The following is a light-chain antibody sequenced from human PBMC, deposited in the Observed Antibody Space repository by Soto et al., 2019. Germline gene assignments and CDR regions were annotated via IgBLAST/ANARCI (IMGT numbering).Light chain of an antibody. CDR1: QSISSY. J-gene: IGKJ5*01. V-gene: IGKV1-39*01. Sequence: DIQMTQSPSSLSASVGDRVTITCRASQSISSYLNWYQQKPGKAPKLLIYAASSLQSGVPSRFSVSGSWTDFTLTIRSLQPEDFATYYCKQSYSTPQITFGQGTRLEIK. CDR2: AAS. CDR3: KQSYSTPQIT.